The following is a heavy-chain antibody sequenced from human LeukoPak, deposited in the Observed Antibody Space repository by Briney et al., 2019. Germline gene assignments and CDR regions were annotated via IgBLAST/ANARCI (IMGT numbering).Heavy chain of an antibody. D-gene: IGHD4-17*01. CDR1: GFTFSDYY. Sequence: GGSLRLSCAASGFTFSDYYMSWIRQAPGKGLEWVSYISSSGSTIYYADSVKGRFTISRDNAKNSLYLQMNSLKAEDTAVYYCVRIRYGARDKDFDYWGQGTLVTVSS. CDR3: VRIRYGARDKDFDY. J-gene: IGHJ4*02. CDR2: ISSSGSTI. V-gene: IGHV3-11*04.